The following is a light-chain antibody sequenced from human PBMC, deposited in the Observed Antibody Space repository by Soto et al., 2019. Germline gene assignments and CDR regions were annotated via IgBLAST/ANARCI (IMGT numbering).Light chain of an antibody. Sequence: DIQMTQSPSTLSASVGDRVTITCRASQSISSWLAWYQQKPGKAPKVLIYDASSLESGVPSRFSGSGSGTEFSLTISRLQPDDFATYYCQQYNRYWTFGQGTRVEIK. CDR2: DAS. CDR1: QSISSW. V-gene: IGKV1-5*01. J-gene: IGKJ1*01. CDR3: QQYNRYWT.